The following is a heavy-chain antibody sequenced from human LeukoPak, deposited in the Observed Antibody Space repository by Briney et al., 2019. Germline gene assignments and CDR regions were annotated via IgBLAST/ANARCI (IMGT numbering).Heavy chain of an antibody. D-gene: IGHD2-2*02. V-gene: IGHV3-48*01. Sequence: GSLRLSCSSSGFTFSSYSLNWVRQAPGKGLEWVSYISSSSSTIYYADSVKGQFTISRHNAKNSLYLQMHSLRAEDTAVYYCARGGADCSSTSCYTGVDAFDIWGQGTMVTVSS. J-gene: IGHJ3*02. CDR1: GFTFSSYS. CDR3: ARGGADCSSTSCYTGVDAFDI. CDR2: ISSSSSTI.